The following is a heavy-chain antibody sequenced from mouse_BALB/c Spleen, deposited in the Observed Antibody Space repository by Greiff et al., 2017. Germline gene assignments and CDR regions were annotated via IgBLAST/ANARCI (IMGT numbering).Heavy chain of an antibody. CDR2: ISSGGSYT. V-gene: IGHV5-9-3*01. CDR3: ARHDAYYYGSSYALDY. J-gene: IGHJ2*01. D-gene: IGHD1-1*01. Sequence: EVKLVESGGGLVKPGGSLKLSCAASGFTFSSYAMSWVRQTPEKRLEWVATISSGGSYTYYPDSVKGRFTISRDNAKNTLYLQMSSLRSEDTAMYYCARHDAYYYGSSYALDYWGQGTTLTVSS. CDR1: GFTFSSYA.